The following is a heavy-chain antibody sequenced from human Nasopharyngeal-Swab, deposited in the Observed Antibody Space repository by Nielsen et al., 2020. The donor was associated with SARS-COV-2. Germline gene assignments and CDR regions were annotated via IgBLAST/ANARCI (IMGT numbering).Heavy chain of an antibody. CDR1: GFIFSASA. D-gene: IGHD4-11*01. J-gene: IGHJ6*02. Sequence: ETLFLTCAASGFIFSASAIHWVRQASGKGLEWVGRIGDKDHNYATTYGASVQGRFTISRDDSKNTAFLQMNSLRAEDTAVYYCASPIYNSNGDYYYYGMDVWGQGTTVNVPS. V-gene: IGHV3-73*01. CDR2: IGDKDHNYAT. CDR3: ASPIYNSNGDYYYYGMDV.